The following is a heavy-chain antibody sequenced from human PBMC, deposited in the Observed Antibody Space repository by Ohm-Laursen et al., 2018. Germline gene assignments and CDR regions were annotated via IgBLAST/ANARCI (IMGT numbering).Heavy chain of an antibody. J-gene: IGHJ6*02. V-gene: IGHV3-53*01. Sequence: SLRLSCAASGFTVSNNYMSWVRQAPGKGLEWVSVIYSGGGTNYADSVKGRITVARDNAKNSLYLQLNSLRAEDTAVYYCARDSSGTARAGGMDVWGQGTTVTVSS. CDR2: IYSGGGT. CDR1: GFTVSNNY. CDR3: ARDSSGTARAGGMDV. D-gene: IGHD6-6*01.